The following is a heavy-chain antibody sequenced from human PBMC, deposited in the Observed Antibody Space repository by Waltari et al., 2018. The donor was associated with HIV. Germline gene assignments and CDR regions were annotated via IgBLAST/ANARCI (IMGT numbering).Heavy chain of an antibody. V-gene: IGHV4-38-2*02. J-gene: IGHJ4*02. CDR2: ISHSGTT. D-gene: IGHD3-16*01. CDR3: ASTYYDLLEGWYFDF. CDR1: DYSLTSGYY. Sequence: QVQLQESGPGLVKPSETLSLTCSVSDYSLTSGYYLGWIRQSPGGGLEWIGSISHSGTTRYSPSLKSRITLFRNTSKNQFFLKLTSATAADTAVYYCASTYYDLLEGWYFDFWGQGRLVTVSS.